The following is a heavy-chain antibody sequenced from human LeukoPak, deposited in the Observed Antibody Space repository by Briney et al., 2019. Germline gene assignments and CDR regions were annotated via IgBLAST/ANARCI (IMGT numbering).Heavy chain of an antibody. D-gene: IGHD6-13*01. Sequence: PGGSLRLSCAASGFTFSSYSMNWVRQAPGKGLEWVSSISSSSSYIYYADSAKGRFTISRDNAKNSLYLQMNSLRAEDTAVYYCARDSSSSSWYAIDYWGQGTLVTVSS. V-gene: IGHV3-21*01. CDR2: ISSSSSYI. CDR3: ARDSSSSSWYAIDY. J-gene: IGHJ4*02. CDR1: GFTFSSYS.